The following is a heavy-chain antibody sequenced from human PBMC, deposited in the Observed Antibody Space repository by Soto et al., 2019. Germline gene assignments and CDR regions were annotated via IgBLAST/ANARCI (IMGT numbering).Heavy chain of an antibody. CDR3: ARDISYCSSTSCYMYYYYYGMDV. J-gene: IGHJ6*02. V-gene: IGHV1-46*01. CDR2: INPSGGST. D-gene: IGHD2-2*02. CDR1: GYTFTSYY. Sequence: ASVKVSCKASGYTFTSYYMHWVRQAPGQGLEWMGIINPSGGSTSYAQKFQGRVTMTRDTFTSTVYMELSSLRSEDTAVYYCARDISYCSSTSCYMYYYYYGMDVWGQGTTVTVSS.